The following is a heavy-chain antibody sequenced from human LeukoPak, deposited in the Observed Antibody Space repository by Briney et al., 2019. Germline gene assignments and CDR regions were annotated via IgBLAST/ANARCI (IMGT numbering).Heavy chain of an antibody. CDR1: GYTFTSYG. J-gene: IGHJ4*02. CDR3: AREVPYDSSVYYQPFDY. D-gene: IGHD3-22*01. V-gene: IGHV1-18*01. Sequence: ASETVSCKASGYTFTSYGINWVRQAPGQGLEWMGWISAYNGNTNYVQKLQGRVTMTTDTSTSTAYMELRSLRSDDTAVYYCAREVPYDSSVYYQPFDYWGQGTLVTVSS. CDR2: ISAYNGNT.